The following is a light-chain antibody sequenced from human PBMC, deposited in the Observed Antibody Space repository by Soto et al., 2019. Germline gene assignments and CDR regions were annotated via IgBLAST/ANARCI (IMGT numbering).Light chain of an antibody. J-gene: IGLJ1*01. CDR1: DSDVGGYNY. Sequence: QSVLTQPASVSGSPGQSITISCTGTDSDVGGYNYVSWYQHHPGKAPKLIIYEVTNRPSGVSIRFSGSKSGNTASLTISGLQAEDEADYYCNSYTRNNTLTFGSGIKVTVL. CDR3: NSYTRNNTLT. CDR2: EVT. V-gene: IGLV2-14*01.